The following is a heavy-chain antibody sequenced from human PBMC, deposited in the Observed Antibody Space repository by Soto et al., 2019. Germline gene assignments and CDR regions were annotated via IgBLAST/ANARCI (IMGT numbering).Heavy chain of an antibody. V-gene: IGHV1-69*06. CDR3: ATASLYFPGHQGSFDT. D-gene: IGHD3-9*01. J-gene: IGHJ4*02. CDR1: GGSFDYRA. CDR2: IFSDTA. Sequence: GASVKVSCKASGGSFDYRAVTWLRQAPGQGLEWMGHIFSDTADYAHKFQGRVTITADKSTATAYMQLDSLTSNDTAVYYCATASLYFPGHQGSFDTWGQGTLVTVSS.